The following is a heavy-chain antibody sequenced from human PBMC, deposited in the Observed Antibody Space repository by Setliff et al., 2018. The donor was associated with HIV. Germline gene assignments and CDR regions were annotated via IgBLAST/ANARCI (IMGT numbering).Heavy chain of an antibody. CDR1: GYRFMSYG. Sequence: SVKVSCKGSGYRFMSYGFTWVRQAPGQGLEWMGSIIPIFNTGNYAQKFQNRVTITADESTSTAYMELSSLRSEDTAVYYCAREEQWLAYYFDYWGQGTLVTVSS. V-gene: IGHV1-69*13. CDR2: IIPIFNTG. J-gene: IGHJ4*02. D-gene: IGHD6-19*01. CDR3: AREEQWLAYYFDY.